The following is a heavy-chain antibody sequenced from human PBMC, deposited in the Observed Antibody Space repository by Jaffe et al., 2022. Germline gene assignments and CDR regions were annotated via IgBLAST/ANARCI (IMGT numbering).Heavy chain of an antibody. V-gene: IGHV3-74*01. CDR2: INSDGSST. J-gene: IGHJ5*02. CDR3: ARARSRLLWFRESQPPYNWFDP. D-gene: IGHD3-10*01. Sequence: EVQLVESGGGLVQPGGSLRLSCAASGFTFSSYWMHWVRQAPGKGLVWVSRINSDGSSTSYADSVKGRFTISRDNAKNTLYLQMNSLRAEDTAVYYCARARSRLLWFRESQPPYNWFDPWGQGTLVTVSS. CDR1: GFTFSSYW.